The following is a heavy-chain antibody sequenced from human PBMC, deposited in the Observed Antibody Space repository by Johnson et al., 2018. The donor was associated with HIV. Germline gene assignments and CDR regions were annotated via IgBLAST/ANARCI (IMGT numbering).Heavy chain of an antibody. V-gene: IGHV3-7*05. CDR2: IKQDGGEK. CDR3: AGYSSSWYWGIDI. D-gene: IGHD6-13*01. J-gene: IGHJ3*02. CDR1: GFTFSSYW. Sequence: VQLVESGGGVVQPGTSLRLSCAASGFTFSSYWMSWVRQAPGRGLEWVANIKQDGGEKYYVDSVKGRFTISSDNAKNSLYLQMNSLRAEDTAVYYCAGYSSSWYWGIDIWGQGTMVTVSS.